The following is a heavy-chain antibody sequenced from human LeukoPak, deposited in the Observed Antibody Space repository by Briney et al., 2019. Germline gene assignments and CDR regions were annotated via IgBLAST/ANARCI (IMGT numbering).Heavy chain of an antibody. J-gene: IGHJ2*01. V-gene: IGHV6-1*01. Sequence: SQTLSLTCAISGDSVSSNSAAWNWIRQSPSGGLEWLGRTYYKSKWYNDYAVSVKSRMTINPDTSKNQFSLQLNSVTPEDTAVYYCARDPIPVAGWFFDLWGRGTLVTVSS. D-gene: IGHD6-19*01. CDR3: ARDPIPVAGWFFDL. CDR2: TYYKSKWYN. CDR1: GDSVSSNSAA.